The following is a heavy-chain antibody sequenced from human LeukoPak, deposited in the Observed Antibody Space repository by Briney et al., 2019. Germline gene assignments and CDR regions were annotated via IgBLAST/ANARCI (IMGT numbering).Heavy chain of an antibody. Sequence: GTLSLTCSVSGGSFSSTSYYWGWVHQPPGKGLEWVGRTGNKANSYTTEYAASVKGRFTISRDDSKNSLYLQMNSLKSEDTAVYHCTRGYSGLSVYAFDIWGQGTMVTVSS. CDR1: GGSFSSTSYY. CDR3: TRGYSGLSVYAFDI. J-gene: IGHJ3*02. V-gene: IGHV3-72*01. CDR2: TGNKANSYTT. D-gene: IGHD5-12*01.